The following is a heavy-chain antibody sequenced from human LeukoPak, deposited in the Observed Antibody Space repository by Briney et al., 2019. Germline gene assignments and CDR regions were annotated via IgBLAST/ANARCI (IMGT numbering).Heavy chain of an antibody. CDR1: GYRFKSYW. Sequence: GESLEISCQGSGYRFKSYWLGLVPQVPGEGMGWVGIYYSGGSETRYSPSFQGQGTISADKSISTAYLQWSSLKASDTAMYYCARFLPGIAVAGVDYWGQGTLVTASS. V-gene: IGHV5-51*01. D-gene: IGHD6-19*01. CDR3: ARFLPGIAVAGVDY. J-gene: IGHJ4*02. CDR2: YYSGGSET.